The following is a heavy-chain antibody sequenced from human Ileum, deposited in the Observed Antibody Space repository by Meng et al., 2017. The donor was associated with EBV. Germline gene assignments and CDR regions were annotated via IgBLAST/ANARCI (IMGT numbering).Heavy chain of an antibody. J-gene: IGHJ4*02. Sequence: VPPPERGGGLGKCSGYPSLTCAVYGRSSSGYYWTWIRQAPGRGLEWIGESNYAGRTNYNPYLKSRVTISVDTSKKQFSLNLTSVIAADTAVYYCARVMRRVNYNSGWYAKFWGQGNMVTVSS. CDR1: GRSSSGYY. CDR2: SNYAGRT. D-gene: IGHD6-19*01. CDR3: ARVMRRVNYNSGWYAKF. V-gene: IGHV4-34*01.